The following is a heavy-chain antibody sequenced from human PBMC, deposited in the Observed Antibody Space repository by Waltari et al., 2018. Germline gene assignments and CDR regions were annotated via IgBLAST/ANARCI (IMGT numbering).Heavy chain of an antibody. CDR3: ARDHIVVVIALREYYGMDV. J-gene: IGHJ6*02. CDR1: GGSISSSSYY. V-gene: IGHV4-39*07. D-gene: IGHD2-21*01. CDR2: IYYSGST. Sequence: QLQLQESGPGLVKPSETLSLTCTVSGGSISSSSYYWGWIRQPPGKGLEWIGSIYYSGSTYYNPSLKSRVTISVDTSKNQFSLKLSSVTAADTAVYYCARDHIVVVIALREYYGMDVWGQGTTVTVSS.